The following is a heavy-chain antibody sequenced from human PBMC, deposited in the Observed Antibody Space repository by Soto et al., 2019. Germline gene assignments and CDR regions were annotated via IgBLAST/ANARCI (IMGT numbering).Heavy chain of an antibody. Sequence: SVKVSCKASGFTFTSSAMQWVRQARGQRLEWIGWIVVGSGNTNYAQKFQERVTITRDMSTSTAYMELSSLKTEDTAVYYCTTDFTTVTHLFDYWGQGTLVTVSS. CDR1: GFTFTSSA. CDR2: IVVGSGNT. D-gene: IGHD4-17*01. V-gene: IGHV1-58*02. CDR3: TTDFTTVTHLFDY. J-gene: IGHJ4*02.